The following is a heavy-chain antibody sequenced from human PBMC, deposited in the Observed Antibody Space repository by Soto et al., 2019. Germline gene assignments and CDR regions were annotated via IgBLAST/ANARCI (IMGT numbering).Heavy chain of an antibody. V-gene: IGHV1-69*06. CDR3: ARTGGQRLAFGS. CDR2: IIPIFGTA. D-gene: IGHD6-25*01. J-gene: IGHJ4*02. CDR1: GGTFSSYA. Sequence: ASVKVSCKASGGTFSSYAISWVRQAPGQGLEWMGGIIPIFGTANYAQKFQGRVTITADKSTSTAYMELSSLRSEDTAVYYCARTGGQRLAFGSWGQGTLVTVSS.